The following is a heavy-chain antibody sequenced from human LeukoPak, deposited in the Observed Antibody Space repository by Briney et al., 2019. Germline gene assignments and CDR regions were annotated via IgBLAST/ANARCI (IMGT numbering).Heavy chain of an antibody. D-gene: IGHD3-22*01. J-gene: IGHJ4*02. V-gene: IGHV1-46*01. CDR3: ARDLDGSGYHPDY. Sequence: ASVKVSCKASGYTFTSFYMHWVRQAPGQGLEWMGIINPSGGSTSYAQKFQGRVTMTRDTSTNTVYVELSSLISEDTAVYYCARDLDGSGYHPDYWGQGTLVTVSS. CDR2: INPSGGST. CDR1: GYTFTSFY.